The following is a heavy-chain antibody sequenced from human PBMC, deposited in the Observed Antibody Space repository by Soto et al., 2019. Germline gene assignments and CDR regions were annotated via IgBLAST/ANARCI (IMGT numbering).Heavy chain of an antibody. CDR1: GFSVGNNF. J-gene: IGHJ4*02. D-gene: IGHD6-19*01. CDR3: ASDSHNGWRSAW. V-gene: IGHV3-66*01. Sequence: LVQSGGGLVQAGGSLRLSCTCFGFSVGNNFLTWVRQAPGKGLEWVSVIYNDGRTFYTDSVKGRFVASRDNSQNTMALRMNNLRVDDTAIYYCASDSHNGWRSAWWGQGDVVTVAS. CDR2: IYNDGRT.